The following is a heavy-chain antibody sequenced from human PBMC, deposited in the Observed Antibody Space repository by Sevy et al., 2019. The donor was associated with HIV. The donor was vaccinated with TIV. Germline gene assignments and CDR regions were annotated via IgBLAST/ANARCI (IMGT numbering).Heavy chain of an antibody. CDR1: GFIFSDYY. J-gene: IGHJ4*02. CDR3: AGASRDGYKVDY. Sequence: GGSLRLSCAASGFIFSDYYMSWIRQAPGKGLEWVSHITSGSSTIYYADSVKGRFTISRDNAKNSLYLQMNSLRAEDTALYYCAGASRDGYKVDYWGQGTLVTVSS. V-gene: IGHV3-11*01. CDR2: ITSGSSTI. D-gene: IGHD5-12*01.